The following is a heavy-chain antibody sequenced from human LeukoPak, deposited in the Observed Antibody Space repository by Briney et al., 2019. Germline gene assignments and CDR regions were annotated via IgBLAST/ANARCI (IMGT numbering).Heavy chain of an antibody. CDR3: ARQVSGEGVYP. D-gene: IGHD4-17*01. CDR1: GFRFTSYW. J-gene: IGHJ5*02. CDR2: IYPGGSDT. Sequence: GESLKISCQGSGFRFTSYWIGWERQMPGKGMEWMGIIYPGGSDTRYSPSFQGQLTISADKSISTAYLQSSSLEASDTSFYYCARQVSGEGVYPWRQGTLVTVSA. V-gene: IGHV5-51*01.